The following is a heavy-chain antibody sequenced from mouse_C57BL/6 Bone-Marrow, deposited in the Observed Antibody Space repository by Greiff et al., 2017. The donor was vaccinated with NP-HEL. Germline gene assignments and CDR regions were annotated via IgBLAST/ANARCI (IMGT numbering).Heavy chain of an antibody. CDR1: GFSLTSYG. CDR2: IWRGGST. D-gene: IGHD2-5*01. J-gene: IGHJ1*03. V-gene: IGHV2-5*01. Sequence: QVQLKESGPGLVQPSQSLSITCTVSGFSLTSYGVHWVRQSPGKGLEWLGVIWRGGSTDYNAAFMSRLSITKDNSKSQAFFKMNSLQADDTAIYYCAKGDYSKRWYFDVWGTGTTVTVSS. CDR3: AKGDYSKRWYFDV.